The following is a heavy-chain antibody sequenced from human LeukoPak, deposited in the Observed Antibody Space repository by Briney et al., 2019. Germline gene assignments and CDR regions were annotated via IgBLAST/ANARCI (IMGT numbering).Heavy chain of an antibody. V-gene: IGHV4-34*01. D-gene: IGHD1-1*01. CDR3: ARGHLIPTTDWKFAFDI. Sequence: GSLRLSCAASGFTFISYWMSWVRQAPGKGLEWIGEINHSGSANFNPSLKSRLTISVDTSKNQFSLKLSSVTAADTAVYYCARGHLIPTTDWKFAFDIWGQGTMVTVSS. J-gene: IGHJ3*02. CDR2: INHSGSA. CDR1: GFTFISYW.